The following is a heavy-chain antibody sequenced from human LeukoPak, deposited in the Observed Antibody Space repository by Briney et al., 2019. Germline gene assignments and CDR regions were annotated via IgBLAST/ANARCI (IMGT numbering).Heavy chain of an antibody. CDR2: LSGSGGTT. Sequence: PGGSLRLSCAASGFNFSSYAMNWVRQAPGRGLVWVAGLSGSGGTTYYADSVTGRVPLSRDNSKHTLDLQMNSLRAEDTAVYYCANGNKYSSRNSRGYNHFYMDVWGKGTTVTVSS. V-gene: IGHV3-23*01. J-gene: IGHJ6*03. D-gene: IGHD2/OR15-2a*01. CDR3: ANGNKYSSRNSRGYNHFYMDV. CDR1: GFNFSSYA.